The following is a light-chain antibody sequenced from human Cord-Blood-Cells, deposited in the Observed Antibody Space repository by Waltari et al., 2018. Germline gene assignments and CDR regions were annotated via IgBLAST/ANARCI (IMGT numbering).Light chain of an antibody. Sequence: SYELTQPPSVSVSPGQTASITCSGDKLGDKYACWYQQKPGQSPGLIIYQDRKRPSGLPERVAGSSAGNTATLTISGTQAMDEADYYCRAWDSSTWVFGGGTKLTVL. CDR2: QDR. CDR1: KLGDKY. J-gene: IGLJ3*02. V-gene: IGLV3-1*01. CDR3: RAWDSSTWV.